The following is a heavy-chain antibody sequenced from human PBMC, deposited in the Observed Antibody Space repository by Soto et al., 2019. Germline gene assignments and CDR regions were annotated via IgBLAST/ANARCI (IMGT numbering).Heavy chain of an antibody. V-gene: IGHV3-23*01. D-gene: IGHD6-19*01. J-gene: IGHJ4*02. CDR3: AKGIAVADPFDY. Sequence: EVQLLESGGGLVQPGGSLRLSCAASGFTFRSFARGWSRRAPGKGLEWVSAISGSGGSTYYADSVKGRFTISRDNSKNTLYLQMNSLRAEDTAVYYCAKGIAVADPFDYWGQGTLVTVSS. CDR1: GFTFRSFA. CDR2: ISGSGGST.